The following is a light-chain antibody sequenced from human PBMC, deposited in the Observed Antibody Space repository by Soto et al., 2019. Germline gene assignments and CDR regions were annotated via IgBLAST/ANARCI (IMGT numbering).Light chain of an antibody. Sequence: QSALTQPASLSGSPGQSITISCTGTSSDIGAYDYVSWYQQHPGKAPKLIIYDVNNRPSGVSQRFSGFKSSITAYLTISGLQDEDEAYYFCFSSTTNSTHVFGTGTKVTVL. V-gene: IGLV2-14*03. CDR1: SSDIGAYDY. J-gene: IGLJ1*01. CDR3: FSSTTNSTHV. CDR2: DVN.